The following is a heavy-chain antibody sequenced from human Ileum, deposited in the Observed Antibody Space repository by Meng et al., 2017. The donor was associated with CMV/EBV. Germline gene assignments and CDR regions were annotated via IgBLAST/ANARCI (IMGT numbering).Heavy chain of an antibody. Sequence: VQLQESGLGLVKASQPLSLTCPASGASVTRINNYWSWMRTPPGKRLVWIGYISNTGHTFYNPSFESRVSISLDTSKNQFSLNLTSVTAADTGVFYCVRSSWYNWFDHWGQGALVTVSS. CDR2: ISNTGHT. V-gene: IGHV4-30-4*08. CDR1: GASVTRINNY. D-gene: IGHD6-13*01. J-gene: IGHJ5*02. CDR3: VRSSWYNWFDH.